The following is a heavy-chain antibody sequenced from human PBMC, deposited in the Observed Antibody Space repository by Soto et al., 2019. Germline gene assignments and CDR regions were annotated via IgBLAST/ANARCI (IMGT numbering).Heavy chain of an antibody. D-gene: IGHD6-6*01. CDR1: GFTFSNAW. J-gene: IGHJ4*02. CDR2: IWYDGSNE. Sequence: GGSLRLSCAASGFTFSNAWMSWVRQAPGKGLEWVAEIWYDGSNEYYGDSVKGRFTISRDNSKNTLYLQLNSLRAEDTAVYYCARVPEAGRPLFDYWGQGALVTVSS. V-gene: IGHV3-33*08. CDR3: ARVPEAGRPLFDY.